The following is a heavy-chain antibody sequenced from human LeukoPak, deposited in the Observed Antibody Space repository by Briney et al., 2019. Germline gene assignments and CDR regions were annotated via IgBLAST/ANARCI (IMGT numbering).Heavy chain of an antibody. Sequence: PGGSLRLSCAASGFTFDDYAMHWVRQAPGKGLEWVSFISTSSNYIYYADSVKGRFTISRDNAKNSLYLQMNSLRAEDTAVYYCARDNWIEAHYFDYWGQGTLVTVSS. V-gene: IGHV3-21*01. CDR1: GFTFDDYA. CDR3: ARDNWIEAHYFDY. D-gene: IGHD1-20*01. J-gene: IGHJ4*02. CDR2: ISTSSNYI.